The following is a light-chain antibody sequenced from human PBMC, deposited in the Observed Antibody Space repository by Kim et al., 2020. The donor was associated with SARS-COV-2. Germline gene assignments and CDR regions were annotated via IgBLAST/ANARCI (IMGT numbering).Light chain of an antibody. Sequence: SYELTQPPSVSVSPGQTARITCSGDALPKQYAYWYQQKPGQAPVLVIYKDSERPSGIPERFSGSSSGTTVTLTISGVQAEDEADYYCQSADSSGTYRVFGGGTPLTVL. CDR3: QSADSSGTYRV. CDR2: KDS. J-gene: IGLJ3*02. V-gene: IGLV3-25*03. CDR1: ALPKQY.